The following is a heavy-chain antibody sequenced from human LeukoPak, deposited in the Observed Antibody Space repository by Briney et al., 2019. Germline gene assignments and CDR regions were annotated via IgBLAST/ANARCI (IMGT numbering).Heavy chain of an antibody. CDR3: ARVLLWFRTPMNYYMDV. J-gene: IGHJ6*03. V-gene: IGHV4-34*01. D-gene: IGHD3-10*01. CDR2: INHSGST. CDR1: GGSFSGYC. Sequence: SETLSLTCAVYGGSFSGYCWSWIRQPPGKGLEWIGEINHSGSTNYNPSLKSRVTMSVDTSKNQFSLKLSSVTAADTAVYYCARVLLWFRTPMNYYMDVWGKGTTVTVSS.